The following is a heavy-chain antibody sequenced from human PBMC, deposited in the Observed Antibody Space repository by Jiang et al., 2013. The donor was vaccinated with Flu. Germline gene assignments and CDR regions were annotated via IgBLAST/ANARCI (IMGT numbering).Heavy chain of an antibody. D-gene: IGHD6-13*01. J-gene: IGHJ6*03. Sequence: ELLKPSETLSLTCVVYGESFSGYYWNWIRQPPGKGLEWIGEINHSGNTNYNSSLKSRVTISVDTSKNQFSLKLSFVTAADTAVYYCARGSGTYSYYYYMDVWGKGPRSPSP. CDR2: INHSGNT. CDR3: ARGSGTYSYYYYMDV. V-gene: IGHV4-34*01. CDR1: GESFSGYY.